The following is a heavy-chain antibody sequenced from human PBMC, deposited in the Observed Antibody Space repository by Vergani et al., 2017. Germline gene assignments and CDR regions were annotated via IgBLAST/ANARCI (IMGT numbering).Heavy chain of an antibody. V-gene: IGHV3-48*01. CDR1: GFTFSSYS. CDR2: ISSSSSTI. D-gene: IGHD4-17*01. CDR3: ARDLATVIRGPAWGFDY. Sequence: EVQLVESGGGLVQPGGSLRLSCAASGFTFSSYSMNWVRQAPGKGLEWVSYISSSSSTIYYADSVKGRFTISRDNAKNSLYLQMNSLRAEDTAVYYCARDLATVIRGPAWGFDYWGQGTLVTVSS. J-gene: IGHJ4*02.